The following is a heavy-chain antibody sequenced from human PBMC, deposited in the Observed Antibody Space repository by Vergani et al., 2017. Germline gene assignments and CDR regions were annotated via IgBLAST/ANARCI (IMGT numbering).Heavy chain of an antibody. D-gene: IGHD3-3*01. Sequence: QVQLQESGPRLVRPSQTLSLTCTVSGGSINTGAYYWSWIRQPAGKGLEWIGRVYTSGMTNYNPSLKSRVTILVDRSKSQLSLKLTSVTAADTAVYYCAREPIFGVVTRHMDVWGKGP. V-gene: IGHV4-61*02. CDR1: GGSINTGAYY. J-gene: IGHJ6*03. CDR3: AREPIFGVVTRHMDV. CDR2: VYTSGMT.